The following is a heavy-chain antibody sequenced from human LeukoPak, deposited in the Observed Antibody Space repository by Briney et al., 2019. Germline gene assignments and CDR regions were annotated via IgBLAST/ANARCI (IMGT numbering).Heavy chain of an antibody. CDR3: RTQDYSIYWYFDL. V-gene: IGHV1-46*01. CDR1: GYTFTSHY. CDR2: IHPSGGST. Sequence: ASVKVSCKASGYTFTSHYIRWLRQAPGQHLEWMGVIHPSGGSTNYAQGFQGRVTMTRDTSTSTVYMELSSLSSEDTALYCARTQDYSIYWYFDLWGPGTLVTVSS. D-gene: IGHD4-11*01. J-gene: IGHJ2*01.